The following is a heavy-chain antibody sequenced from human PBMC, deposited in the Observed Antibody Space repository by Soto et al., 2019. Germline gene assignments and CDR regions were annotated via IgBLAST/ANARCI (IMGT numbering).Heavy chain of an antibody. V-gene: IGHV3-33*01. CDR3: ARDGGERLLGGMDV. J-gene: IGHJ6*02. D-gene: IGHD3-16*01. CDR1: GFTFSSYG. Sequence: QVQLMESGGGVVQPGRSLRLSCAASGFTFSSYGMHWVRQAPGKGLEWVAVIWYDGSNKYYADSVKGRFTISRDNSQNTLYLQMNSLRAEDTAVYYCARDGGERLLGGMDVWGQGTTVTVSS. CDR2: IWYDGSNK.